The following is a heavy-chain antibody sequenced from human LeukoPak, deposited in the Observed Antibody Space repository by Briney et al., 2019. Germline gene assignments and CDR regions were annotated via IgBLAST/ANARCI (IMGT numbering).Heavy chain of an antibody. V-gene: IGHV1-46*01. CDR2: INPGSGAT. Sequence: GASVKVSCKASGYTFRIYYMHWVRQAPGQGLEWMGIINPGSGATTYAQSFQDRISITRDTSTSTSYMELSSLRSEDTAVYYCARDGPGYTSTSTDYMDVWGKGTTATVSS. CDR3: ARDGPGYTSTSTDYMDV. CDR1: GYTFRIYY. D-gene: IGHD6-13*01. J-gene: IGHJ6*03.